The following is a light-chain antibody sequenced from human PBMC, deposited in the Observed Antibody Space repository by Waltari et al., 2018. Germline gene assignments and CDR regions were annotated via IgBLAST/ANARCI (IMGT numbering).Light chain of an antibody. Sequence: DIVLTQSPDSLAVSLGERATINCKSSQSVVFSSNNKNYLAWYQQKPGQPPKLLITWAATRESGFPDRFSGSGSGTDFTLTISSLQAEDVAVYYCQQCYTFPYTFGQGTKLEIK. CDR2: WAA. J-gene: IGKJ2*01. CDR1: QSVVFSSNNKNY. CDR3: QQCYTFPYT. V-gene: IGKV4-1*01.